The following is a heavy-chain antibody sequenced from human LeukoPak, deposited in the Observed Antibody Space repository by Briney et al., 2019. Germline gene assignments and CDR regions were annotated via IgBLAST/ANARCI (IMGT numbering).Heavy chain of an antibody. CDR2: ISSSSSTI. J-gene: IGHJ4*02. CDR3: AREDYGGNSFDY. Sequence: PGGSLRLSCAASGFIFSRYSMNWVRRAPGKGLEWVSYISSSSSTIYYADSVKGRFTISRDNAKNSLYLQMNSLRDEDTAVYYCAREDYGGNSFDYWGQGTLVTVSS. D-gene: IGHD4-23*01. V-gene: IGHV3-48*02. CDR1: GFIFSRYS.